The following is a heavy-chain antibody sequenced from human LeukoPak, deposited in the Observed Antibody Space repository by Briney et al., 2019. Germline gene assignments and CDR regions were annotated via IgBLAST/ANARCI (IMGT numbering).Heavy chain of an antibody. Sequence: GGSLRLSCVGSGFTLSSYAMSWVRQAPGKGLEWVSAISGSGTRTYYADSVKGRFTISRDNSKNTLYLQMNSLRAEDTAVYYCAKAPTREEEWLLLNYFDYWGQGTLVTVSS. J-gene: IGHJ4*02. D-gene: IGHD3-22*01. CDR3: AKAPTREEEWLLLNYFDY. V-gene: IGHV3-23*01. CDR1: GFTLSSYA. CDR2: ISGSGTRT.